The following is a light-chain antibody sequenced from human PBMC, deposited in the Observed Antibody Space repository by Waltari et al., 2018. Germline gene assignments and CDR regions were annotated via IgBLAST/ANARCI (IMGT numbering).Light chain of an antibody. CDR2: AAS. Sequence: DIQMTQSPSSLSASVGDRVTITCRASQSISSYLNWYQQKPGKAPKLLIYAASSLQSGVPSRFSGSGSGTDFTLTINSLQAEDVAVYYCQQFYQTPPTFGQGTKVEIK. V-gene: IGKV1-39*01. J-gene: IGKJ1*01. CDR1: QSISSY. CDR3: QQFYQTPPT.